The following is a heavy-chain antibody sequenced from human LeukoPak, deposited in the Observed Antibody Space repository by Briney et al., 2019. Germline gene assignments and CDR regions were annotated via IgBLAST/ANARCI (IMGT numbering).Heavy chain of an antibody. J-gene: IGHJ4*02. Sequence: LVKVSCKASGGTFSSYAISWVRQAPGQGLEWMGGIIPIFGTANYAQKFQGRVTITTDESTSTAYMELSSLRSEDTAVYYCARGPYDYVWGSYRLFDYWGQGTLVTVSS. CDR2: IIPIFGTA. CDR1: GGTFSSYA. V-gene: IGHV1-69*05. D-gene: IGHD3-16*02. CDR3: ARGPYDYVWGSYRLFDY.